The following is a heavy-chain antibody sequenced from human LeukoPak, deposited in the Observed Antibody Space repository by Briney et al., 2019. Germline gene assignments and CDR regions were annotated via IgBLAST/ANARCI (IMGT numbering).Heavy chain of an antibody. CDR3: AKTIFGVVMAGYFDY. V-gene: IGHV3-9*01. D-gene: IGHD3-3*01. Sequence: GGSLRLSCAASGFTFDDYAMHWVRQAPGKGLKWVSGISWNSGSIGFADSVKGRFTISRDNAKNSLYLQMNSLRAEDTALYYCAKTIFGVVMAGYFDYWGQGTLVTVSS. CDR2: ISWNSGSI. CDR1: GFTFDDYA. J-gene: IGHJ4*02.